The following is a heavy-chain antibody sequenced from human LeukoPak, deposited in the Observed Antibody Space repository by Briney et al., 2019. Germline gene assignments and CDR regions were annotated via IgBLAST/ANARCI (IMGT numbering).Heavy chain of an antibody. J-gene: IGHJ4*02. Sequence: ASVKVSCKASGYTFTSYGISWVRQAPGQGLEWMGWISAYNGNINYAQKLQGRVTMTTDTSTSTAYMELRSLRSDDTAVYYCARGPSTKYQLLSDYWGQGTLVTVSS. CDR2: ISAYNGNI. V-gene: IGHV1-18*04. CDR3: ARGPSTKYQLLSDY. D-gene: IGHD2-2*01. CDR1: GYTFTSYG.